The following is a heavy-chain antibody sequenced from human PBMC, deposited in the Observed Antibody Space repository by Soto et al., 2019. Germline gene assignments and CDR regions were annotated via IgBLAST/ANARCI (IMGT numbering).Heavy chain of an antibody. D-gene: IGHD2-2*01. V-gene: IGHV3-23*01. J-gene: IGHJ6*02. CDR2: IGESGTPT. CDR3: ASYIPGVRYYGMDV. CDR1: GFTFSSYA. Sequence: EVQLLESGGGLVQPGGSLRLSCAASGFTFSSYAMKWVRQAPGKGLEWVSLIGESGTPTYYADSVKGRFTIPRDNSGNTLFLEMYSLRAEDTAVYYCASYIPGVRYYGMDVWGQGTTVTVSS.